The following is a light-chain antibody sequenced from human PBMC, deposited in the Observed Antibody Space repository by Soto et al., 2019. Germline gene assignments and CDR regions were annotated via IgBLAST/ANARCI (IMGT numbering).Light chain of an antibody. Sequence: QSALTQPRSVSGSPGQSVTISCTGTSGDVGGYNYVSWYQQHPGKAPKLMIYDVSKRPSGVPDRFSGSKSGNTASLTISGLQAEDDAHYYCCSYAGSYTVLFGRGTKLTVL. CDR2: DVS. CDR1: SGDVGGYNY. J-gene: IGLJ2*01. V-gene: IGLV2-11*01. CDR3: CSYAGSYTVL.